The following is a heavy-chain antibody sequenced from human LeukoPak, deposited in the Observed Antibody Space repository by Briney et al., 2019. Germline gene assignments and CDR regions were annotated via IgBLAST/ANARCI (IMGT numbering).Heavy chain of an antibody. J-gene: IGHJ1*01. D-gene: IGHD1-26*01. Sequence: SETLSLTCTVSGGSISNYYWSWIRQPPGKGLKWIGYIYYSGSTYYNPSLRSRVTISVDTSKNQFSLNLNSVTAADTAVYYCARALSGTYGLFQHWGQGTLVTVSS. CDR1: GGSISNYY. CDR3: ARALSGTYGLFQH. CDR2: IYYSGST. V-gene: IGHV4-59*01.